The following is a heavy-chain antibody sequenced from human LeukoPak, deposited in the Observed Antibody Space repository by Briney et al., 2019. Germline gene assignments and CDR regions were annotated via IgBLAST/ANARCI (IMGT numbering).Heavy chain of an antibody. V-gene: IGHV1-18*01. CDR1: GYTFTSYG. CDR3: ARANLRHRASYMDV. D-gene: IGHD1-14*01. J-gene: IGHJ6*03. Sequence: GASVKVSCKASGYTFTSYGLSWVRQAPGQGLEWLGWINTYKGNTDYAQKLQGRVTMTPDTSTNTAYMELRSLRSDDTAVYYCARANLRHRASYMDVWGKGTTVTVSS. CDR2: INTYKGNT.